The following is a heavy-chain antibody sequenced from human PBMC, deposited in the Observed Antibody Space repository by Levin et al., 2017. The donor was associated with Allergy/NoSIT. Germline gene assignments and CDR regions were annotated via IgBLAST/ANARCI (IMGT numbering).Heavy chain of an antibody. CDR3: AHRQITFFGFWPAFDV. CDR1: GLSLTSSGVS. CDR2: IYGDDDK. V-gene: IGHV2-5*02. J-gene: IGHJ3*01. Sequence: SGPTLVKPTQTLTLTCTFSGLSLTSSGVSVAWTRHPPGKALGWLPPIYGDDDKRYSPPLKSSLTIPKDTSKNQVVLTMTNVDPVDTATYFCAHRQITFFGFWPAFDVWGQGTMVTVSS. D-gene: IGHD3-3*01.